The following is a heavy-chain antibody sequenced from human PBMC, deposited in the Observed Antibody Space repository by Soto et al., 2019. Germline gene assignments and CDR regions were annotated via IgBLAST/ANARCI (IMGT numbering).Heavy chain of an antibody. J-gene: IGHJ4*02. V-gene: IGHV4-34*01. Sequence: PSETLSLTCAVYGGSFSGYYWSWIRQPPGKGLEWIGEINHSGSTNYNPSLKSRVTISVDTSKNQFSLKLSSVTAADTAVYYCARGHYGDYADYWGQGTLVTVSS. CDR2: INHSGST. CDR1: GGSFSGYY. D-gene: IGHD4-17*01. CDR3: ARGHYGDYADY.